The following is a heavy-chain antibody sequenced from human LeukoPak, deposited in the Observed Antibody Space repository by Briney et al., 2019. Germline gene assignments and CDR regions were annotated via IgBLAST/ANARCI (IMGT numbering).Heavy chain of an antibody. V-gene: IGHV4-4*02. Sequence: PSGTLSLTCGVSGGSITSTNFWSWVRQPPGGGLEWIGEISLAGRTRYNPSLKSRVNISIDESKNHLYLNLASVTAADTAVYYCARPSRDGYRYTFDYWGQGILVTVSS. CDR3: ARPSRDGYRYTFDY. D-gene: IGHD5-24*01. CDR2: ISLAGRT. CDR1: GGSITSTNF. J-gene: IGHJ4*02.